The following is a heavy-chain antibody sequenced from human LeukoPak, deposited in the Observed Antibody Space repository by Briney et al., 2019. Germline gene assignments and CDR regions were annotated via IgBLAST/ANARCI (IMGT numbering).Heavy chain of an antibody. J-gene: IGHJ4*02. CDR2: IRGGAGNT. CDR3: AKEIGYCTNGVCYRYFDY. D-gene: IGHD2-8*01. Sequence: GGSLRLSCAASGFTFTNYAMSWVRQAPGKGLEGVSSIRGGAGNTNYADSVKGRFTISRDNSKNMLYLQMSSLRAEDTAVYYCAKEIGYCTNGVCYRYFDYWGQGTLVTVSS. V-gene: IGHV3-23*01. CDR1: GFTFTNYA.